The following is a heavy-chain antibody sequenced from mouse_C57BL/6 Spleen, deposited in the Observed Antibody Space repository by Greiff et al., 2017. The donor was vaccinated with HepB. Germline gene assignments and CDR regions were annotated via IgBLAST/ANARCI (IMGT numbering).Heavy chain of an antibody. CDR1: GFSFNTYA. CDR2: IRSKSNNYAT. V-gene: IGHV10-1*01. Sequence: EVQVVESGGGLVQPKGSLKLSCAASGFSFNTYAMNWVRQAPGKGLEWVARIRSKSNNYATYYADSVKDRFTISRDDSESMLYLQMNNLKTEDTAMYYCVRHGYYGSWYFDVWGTGTTVTVSS. CDR3: VRHGYYGSWYFDV. J-gene: IGHJ1*03. D-gene: IGHD1-1*01.